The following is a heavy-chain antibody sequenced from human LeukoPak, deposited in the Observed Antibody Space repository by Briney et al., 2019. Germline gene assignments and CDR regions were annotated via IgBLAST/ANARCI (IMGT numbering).Heavy chain of an antibody. CDR3: AKASGRYCSSTRCQAPLDY. Sequence: GGSLRLSCAASGFTFSTYGMHWVRQAPDRGLEWVAVIWFDGSNKYNADSVRGRFTISRDNSKNTLYLEMNSLRDEDTAVYYCAKASGRYCSSTRCQAPLDYWGQGTLVTVSS. CDR1: GFTFSTYG. J-gene: IGHJ4*02. CDR2: IWFDGSNK. D-gene: IGHD2-2*01. V-gene: IGHV3-33*06.